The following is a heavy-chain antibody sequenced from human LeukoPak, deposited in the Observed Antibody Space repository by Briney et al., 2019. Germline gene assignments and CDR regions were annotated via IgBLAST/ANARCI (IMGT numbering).Heavy chain of an antibody. J-gene: IGHJ6*03. CDR3: ARDLSAPPHLITYYYYMDV. CDR1: GFTFSSYS. Sequence: PGGSLRLSCVASGFTFSSYSMNWVRQAPGKGLEWVSYISSGSNTIDYADSVKGRFTISRDNAKGSLYLQMNSLRAEDTAVYYCARDLSAPPHLITYYYYMDVWGKGATVTVSS. CDR2: ISSGSNTI. V-gene: IGHV3-48*01.